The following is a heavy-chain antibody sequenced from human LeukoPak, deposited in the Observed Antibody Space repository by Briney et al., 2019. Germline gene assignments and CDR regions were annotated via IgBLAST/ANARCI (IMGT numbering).Heavy chain of an antibody. CDR1: GYTFTGYY. CDR2: INPNTGVT. Sequence: ASVKVSCKASGYTFTGYYIYWVRQAPGQGLEWVGWINPNTGVTNCAQKFQDRVTMTRDTSISTAYMELSWLRSDDTAVFYCAKGSSGWYTEDYFDYWGQGTLVIVSS. J-gene: IGHJ4*02. V-gene: IGHV1-2*02. D-gene: IGHD6-19*01. CDR3: AKGSSGWYTEDYFDY.